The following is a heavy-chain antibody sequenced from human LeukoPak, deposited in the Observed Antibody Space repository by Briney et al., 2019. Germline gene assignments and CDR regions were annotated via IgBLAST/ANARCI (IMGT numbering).Heavy chain of an antibody. CDR2: IYYSGST. J-gene: IGHJ3*02. D-gene: IGHD3-9*01. CDR3: ARRDDILTGYYGQLVAFDI. Sequence: SETLSLTCTVSGGSISSYYWSWIRQPPGKGLEWIGYIYYSGSTNYNPSLKSRVTISVDKSKNQFSLKLSSVTAADTAVYYCARRDDILTGYYGQLVAFDIWGQGTMVTVSS. CDR1: GGSISSYY. V-gene: IGHV4-59*12.